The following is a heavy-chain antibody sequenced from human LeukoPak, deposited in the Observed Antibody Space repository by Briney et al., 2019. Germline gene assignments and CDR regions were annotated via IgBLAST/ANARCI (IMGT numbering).Heavy chain of an antibody. CDR3: ARHADSGFGELAFDY. J-gene: IGHJ4*02. CDR2: IYYRRST. Sequence: SETLSLTCTVSGGSISSSSYYWGWIRQPPGKGLEWMGSIYYRRSTYYNPSLKSRVTISVDTSKNQFSLKLTSVTAADTAVYYCARHADSGFGELAFDYWGQGILVTVSS. D-gene: IGHD3-10*01. V-gene: IGHV4-39*01. CDR1: GGSISSSSYY.